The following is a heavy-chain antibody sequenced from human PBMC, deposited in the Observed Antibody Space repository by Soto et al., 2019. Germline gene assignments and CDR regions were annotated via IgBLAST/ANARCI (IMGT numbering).Heavy chain of an antibody. CDR2: INWNSGSI. CDR3: VKDESINWYSGHFRH. CDR1: GFTFDDYA. V-gene: IGHV3-9*01. D-gene: IGHD6-13*01. J-gene: IGHJ1*01. Sequence: GGSLRTSCAASGFTFDDYAMHWVRQVPGKGLEWVSGINWNSGSIGYGDSVKGRFAISRDNAKNSLHLQMNSLSAEDTAFYYCVKDESINWYSGHFRHWGQGTLVTVSS.